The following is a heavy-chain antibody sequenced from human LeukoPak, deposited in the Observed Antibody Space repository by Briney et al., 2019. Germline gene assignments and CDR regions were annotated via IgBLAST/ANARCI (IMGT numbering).Heavy chain of an antibody. D-gene: IGHD3-22*01. CDR2: IYYSGST. CDR3: ARLGSYYYDSSGYYYEGYFFDY. V-gene: IGHV4-59*08. CDR1: GGSISSYY. J-gene: IGHJ4*02. Sequence: SEPLSLTCTVSGGSISSYYWSWIRQPPGKGLEWIGYIYYSGSTNYNPSLKSRVTISVDTSKNQFSLKLSSVTAADTAVYYCARLGSYYYDSSGYYYEGYFFDYWGQGTLVTVSS.